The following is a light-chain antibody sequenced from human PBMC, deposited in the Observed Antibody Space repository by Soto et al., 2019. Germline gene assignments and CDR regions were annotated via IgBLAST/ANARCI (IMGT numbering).Light chain of an antibody. CDR2: RDS. V-gene: IGLV3-9*01. CDR3: QVWDSSTDV. J-gene: IGLJ1*01. Sequence: SSELTQPLSVSVALGQTARITCGGNNIGSKNVHWYQQKPGQAPVLVIYRDSNRPSGIPERFSGSNSGNTATLTSSRAQAGDEADYYCQVWDSSTDVFGTGTKLTVL. CDR1: NIGSKN.